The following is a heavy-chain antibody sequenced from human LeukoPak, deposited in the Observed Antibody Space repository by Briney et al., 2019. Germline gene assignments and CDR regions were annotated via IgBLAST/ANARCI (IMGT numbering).Heavy chain of an antibody. J-gene: IGHJ4*02. CDR2: IYSGGST. CDR3: ARDSPSGVSLLDY. V-gene: IGHV3-66*01. CDR1: GFTVSSNY. D-gene: IGHD6-25*01. Sequence: GGSLRLSCAASGFTVSSNYMSWVRQAPGKGLEWVSVIYSGGSTYYADSVRGRFTISRDNSKNTLYLQMNSLRAEDTAVYYCARDSPSGVSLLDYWGQGTLVTVSS.